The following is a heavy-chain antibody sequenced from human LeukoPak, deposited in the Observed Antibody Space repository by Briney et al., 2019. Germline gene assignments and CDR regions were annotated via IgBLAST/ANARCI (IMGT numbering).Heavy chain of an antibody. J-gene: IGHJ4*02. V-gene: IGHV4-34*01. CDR3: ARGKGLRYFDWFRY. Sequence: PSETLSLTCAVYGGSFSGYYWSWIRQPPGKGLEWIGEINHSGGTNYNPSLKSRVTISVDTSKNQFSLKLSSVTAADTAVYYCARGKGLRYFDWFRYWGQGTLVTVSS. CDR2: INHSGGT. D-gene: IGHD3-9*01. CDR1: GGSFSGYY.